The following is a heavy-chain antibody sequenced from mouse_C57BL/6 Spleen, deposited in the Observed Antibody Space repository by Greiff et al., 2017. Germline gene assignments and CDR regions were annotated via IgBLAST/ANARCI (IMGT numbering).Heavy chain of an antibody. Sequence: EVKLVESGGGLVKPGGSLKLSCAASGFTFSDYGMHWVRQAPEKGLEWVAYISSGSSTLYYADTVKGRFTISRDNAKNTLFLQMTSLRSEDTAMYYCARKYSNFYYFDYWGQGTTLTVSS. CDR1: GFTFSDYG. J-gene: IGHJ2*01. CDR3: ARKYSNFYYFDY. D-gene: IGHD2-5*01. CDR2: ISSGSSTL. V-gene: IGHV5-17*01.